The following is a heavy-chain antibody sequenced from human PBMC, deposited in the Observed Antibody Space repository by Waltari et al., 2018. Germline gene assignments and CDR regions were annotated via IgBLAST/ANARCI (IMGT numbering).Heavy chain of an antibody. CDR2: RSYDGRNK. J-gene: IGHJ4*02. CDR3: AKDVLDRYYYDSSGPPDY. Sequence: QVQLVESGGGVVQPGRSLRLSCAASGFTFSSYGMHWVRQAPGKGLEWVAVRSYDGRNKYYADAVKGLFTISRDNSKNTLYLQMNSLRAEDTAVYYCAKDVLDRYYYDSSGPPDYWGQGTLVTVSS. CDR1: GFTFSSYG. V-gene: IGHV3-30*18. D-gene: IGHD3-22*01.